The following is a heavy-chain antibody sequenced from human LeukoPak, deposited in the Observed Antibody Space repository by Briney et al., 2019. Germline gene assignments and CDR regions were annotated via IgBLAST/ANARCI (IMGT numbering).Heavy chain of an antibody. V-gene: IGHV3-23*01. Sequence: SGGSLRLSCEASGFTFSSYSMSGVRQSPGKGLEGVAVISGSGGNTYYTDSVKGRFTISRDNSKTTMYLQMNSMRAEDTAISHCAKNTRSVVAASHSFDFWGQGTLVTVPS. D-gene: IGHD2-15*01. CDR1: GFTFSSYS. J-gene: IGHJ4*02. CDR2: ISGSGGNT. CDR3: AKNTRSVVAASHSFDF.